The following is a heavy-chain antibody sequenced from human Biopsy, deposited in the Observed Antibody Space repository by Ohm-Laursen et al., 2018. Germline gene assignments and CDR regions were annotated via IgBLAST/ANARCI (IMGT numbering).Heavy chain of an antibody. CDR2: INPGGNST. J-gene: IGHJ6*02. Sequence: SSVKVSCNASGYTFTTYYIHWVRQAPGQGLEWMGIINPGGNSTAYTQNFQGRVTMTRDTSTGTVYLELNSLIYEDTALYYCARDETGSSVFGPYYYGMDVWGQGTTVTVSS. CDR3: ARDETGSSVFGPYYYGMDV. V-gene: IGHV1-46*01. CDR1: GYTFTTYY. D-gene: IGHD3-9*01.